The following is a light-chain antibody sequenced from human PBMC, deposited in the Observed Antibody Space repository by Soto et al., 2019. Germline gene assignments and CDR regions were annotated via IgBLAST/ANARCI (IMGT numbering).Light chain of an antibody. J-gene: IGLJ1*01. CDR3: QSYASSPSANFV. CDR1: SSNIGAGYD. Sequence: QSVLTQPPSVSGAPGQRVTISCTGSSSNIGAGYDVHWYQQLPGTAPKLLIYGNSNRPSGVSDRFSGSKSGTSASLAITGLLAEDEADYYCQSYASSPSANFVFGTGTKVTVL. CDR2: GNS. V-gene: IGLV1-40*01.